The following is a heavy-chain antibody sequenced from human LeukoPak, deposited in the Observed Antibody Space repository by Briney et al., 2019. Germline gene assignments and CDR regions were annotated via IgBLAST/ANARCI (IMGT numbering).Heavy chain of an antibody. CDR3: ARDGTAPALYFDL. Sequence: GGSLRLSCAVSGFTFDSYWMNWVRQAPGKGLEWVASIRQDGGEKSYVDSVKGRFTISRDNTKNSLYLQMSSLRAEDTAVYYCARDGTAPALYFDLWGQGTLVTVSS. J-gene: IGHJ4*01. CDR1: GFTFDSYW. D-gene: IGHD1/OR15-1a*01. V-gene: IGHV3-7*01. CDR2: IRQDGGEK.